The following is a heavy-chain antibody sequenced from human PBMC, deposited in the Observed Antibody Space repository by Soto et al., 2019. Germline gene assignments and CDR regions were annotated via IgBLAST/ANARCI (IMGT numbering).Heavy chain of an antibody. Sequence: GASVKVSCKASGGTFSSYAISWVRQAPGQGLEWMGGIIPIFGTANYAQKFQGRVTITADESTSTAYMELSSLRSEDTAVYYCARDRLYYDILTGYYNRGYFDLWGRGTLVTV. CDR2: IIPIFGTA. J-gene: IGHJ2*01. D-gene: IGHD3-9*01. V-gene: IGHV1-69*13. CDR1: GGTFSSYA. CDR3: ARDRLYYDILTGYYNRGYFDL.